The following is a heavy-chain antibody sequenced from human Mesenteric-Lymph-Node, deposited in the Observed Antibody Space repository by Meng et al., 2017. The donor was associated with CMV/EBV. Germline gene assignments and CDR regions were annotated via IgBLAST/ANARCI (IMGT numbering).Heavy chain of an antibody. V-gene: IGHV4-34*01. D-gene: IGHD4-23*01. CDR3: ARHQRWLKSEGGFNY. CDR2: INHSGST. Sequence: QVQLQPWVAGLLKPSETLSLTCAVYGGSFSGYYWSWIRQPPGKGLEWIGEINHSGSTNYNPSLKSRVTISVDTSKNQFSLKLSSVTAADTAVYYCARHQRWLKSEGGFNYWGQGTLVTVSS. J-gene: IGHJ4*02. CDR1: GGSFSGYY.